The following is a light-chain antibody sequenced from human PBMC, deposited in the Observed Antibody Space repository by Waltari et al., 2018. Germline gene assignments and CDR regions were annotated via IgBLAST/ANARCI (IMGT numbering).Light chain of an antibody. V-gene: IGLV1-51*01. J-gene: IGLJ1*01. CDR2: DTY. Sequence: QSVLTQPPSVSATPGQKVTISCSGSSSNIGNEYVYWYQKLPGTAPKLLVSDTYQKPSGIPDRFSGSKSGTSATLGITGLQTGDEAHYYCGAWDPSLTAFVFGTGTEVTVL. CDR3: GAWDPSLTAFV. CDR1: SSNIGNEY.